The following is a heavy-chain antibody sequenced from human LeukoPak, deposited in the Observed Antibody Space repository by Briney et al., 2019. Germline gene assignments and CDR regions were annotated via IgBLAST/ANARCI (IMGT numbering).Heavy chain of an antibody. CDR3: ARHPGLYDSSGYFDY. V-gene: IGHV5-51*01. D-gene: IGHD3-22*01. J-gene: IGHJ4*02. Sequence: GESLKISCKGSGYSFTSYWIGWVRQMPGKGLEWMGIIYPGDSDTRYSLSFQGQVTISADKSISTAYLQWSSLKASDTAMYYCARHPGLYDSSGYFDYWGQGTLVTVSS. CDR2: IYPGDSDT. CDR1: GYSFTSYW.